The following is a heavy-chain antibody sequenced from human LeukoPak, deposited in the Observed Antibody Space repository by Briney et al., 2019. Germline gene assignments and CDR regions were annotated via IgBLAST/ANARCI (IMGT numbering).Heavy chain of an antibody. CDR2: IIPIFGTA. CDR1: GGTFSSYA. Sequence: ASVKVSCKASGGTFSSYAISWVRQAPGQGLEWMGGIIPIFGTANYAQKFQGRVTTTADESTSTAYMELSSLRSEDTAVYYCARGTGKYYFDYWGQGTLVTVSS. J-gene: IGHJ4*02. CDR3: ARGTGKYYFDY. D-gene: IGHD4-17*01. V-gene: IGHV1-69*13.